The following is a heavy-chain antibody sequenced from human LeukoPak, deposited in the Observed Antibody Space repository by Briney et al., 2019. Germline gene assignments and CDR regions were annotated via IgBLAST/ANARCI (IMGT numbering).Heavy chain of an antibody. CDR2: IYHSGST. CDR1: GGSISNKNW. Sequence: SGTLSLTCVVSGGSISNKNWWSWVRQPPGKGLEWIGEIYHSGSTNYNPSLQSRVTISVDKSNNHFSLRLTSVTAADTAVYYCATNGWYCLDHWGQGALVTVSS. J-gene: IGHJ1*01. D-gene: IGHD6-19*01. V-gene: IGHV4-4*02. CDR3: ATNGWYCLDH.